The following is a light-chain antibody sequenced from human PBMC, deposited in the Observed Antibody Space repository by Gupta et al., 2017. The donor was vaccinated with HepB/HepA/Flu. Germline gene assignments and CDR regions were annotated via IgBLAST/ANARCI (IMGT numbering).Light chain of an antibody. J-gene: IGLJ2*01. CDR2: GNI. CDR1: SSNIGAGHD. Sequence: QSVLTQPPSVSGAPGQRVTISCTGSSSNIGAGHDVHWYQQLPGTAPKLLIYGNINRTAGVPDRFSGSKSGTSASLAITGLQAEDEADYYCQSYDNSLRGVFGGGTKLTVL. CDR3: QSYDNSLRGV. V-gene: IGLV1-40*01.